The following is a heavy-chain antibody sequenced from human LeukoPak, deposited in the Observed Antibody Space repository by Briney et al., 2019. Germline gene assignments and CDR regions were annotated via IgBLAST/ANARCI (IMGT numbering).Heavy chain of an antibody. Sequence: GASVKVSCKASGGTFSSYAISWVRQAPGQGLEWMGRINPNSGGTNYAQKFQGRVTMTRDTSISTAYMELSRLTSDDTAVYYCARGYSSDNWFDPWGQGTLVTVSS. J-gene: IGHJ5*02. D-gene: IGHD6-19*01. CDR3: ARGYSSDNWFDP. CDR2: INPNSGGT. V-gene: IGHV1-2*06. CDR1: GGTFSSYA.